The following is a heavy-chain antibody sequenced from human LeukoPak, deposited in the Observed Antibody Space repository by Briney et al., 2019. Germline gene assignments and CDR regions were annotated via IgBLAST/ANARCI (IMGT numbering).Heavy chain of an antibody. CDR3: ARAGTPRRYFDWLLD. V-gene: IGHV3-30-3*01. CDR2: ISYDGSNK. Sequence: PGGSLRLSCAASGFTFSSYAMHWVRQAPGKGLEWVAIISYDGSNKYYADSVKGRFSISRDNSKNTLYLQMNSLRAEDTAVYYCARAGTPRRYFDWLLDWGQGTLVTVSS. CDR1: GFTFSSYA. J-gene: IGHJ4*02. D-gene: IGHD3-9*01.